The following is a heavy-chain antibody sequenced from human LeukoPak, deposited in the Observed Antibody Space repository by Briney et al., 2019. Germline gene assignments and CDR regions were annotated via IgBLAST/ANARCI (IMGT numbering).Heavy chain of an antibody. V-gene: IGHV4-39*01. D-gene: IGHD3-10*01. J-gene: IGHJ4*02. CDR1: GDSISSPLYY. CDR3: ARSHTRGPEVALMDY. Sequence: SETLSLICTVSGDSISSPLYYWGWLRQPPGTGLEWIGSIYYSANTYYNPSLKSRVTMSLDTSKNQFSLKLSSVTAADTAVYYCARSHTRGPEVALMDYWGQGTLVTVSS. CDR2: IYYSANT.